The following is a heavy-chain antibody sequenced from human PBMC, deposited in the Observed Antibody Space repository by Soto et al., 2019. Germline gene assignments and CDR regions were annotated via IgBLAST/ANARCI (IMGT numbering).Heavy chain of an antibody. V-gene: IGHV4-34*01. CDR3: ARTSGMDV. Sequence: QVQLQQWGAGLLKPSETLSLTCAVYGVAFSGYYWSWLRQPPGKGPEWIGEINHSGNTNYTPSLESRLTLAVDTLKNQFPLRLNAVSVADTAVNSCARTSGMDVWSQGAMVPGSS. J-gene: IGHJ6*02. CDR1: GVAFSGYY. CDR2: INHSGNT.